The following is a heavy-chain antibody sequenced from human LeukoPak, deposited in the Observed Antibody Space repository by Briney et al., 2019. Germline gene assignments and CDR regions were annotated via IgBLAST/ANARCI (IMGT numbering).Heavy chain of an antibody. CDR3: TLGRGSAY. CDR1: GFTFSSYW. Sequence: GGSLRLSCAASGFTFSSYWMTWVRQAPGKGLDWVANINQDGSERYYVDSVKGRFTISRDNTRNSLYLQMNSLRVEDTAVYYCTLGRGSAYWGQGTLVTVSP. D-gene: IGHD3-3*02. V-gene: IGHV3-7*01. J-gene: IGHJ4*02. CDR2: INQDGSER.